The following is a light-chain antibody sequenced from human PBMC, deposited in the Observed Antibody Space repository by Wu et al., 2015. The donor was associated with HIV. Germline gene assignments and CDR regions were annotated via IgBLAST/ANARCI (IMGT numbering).Light chain of an antibody. J-gene: IGKJ1*01. CDR2: GAS. V-gene: IGKV3-20*01. CDR3: QQYNNWPRT. Sequence: EIVLTQSPGTLSLSPGERATLSCRASQSISNNYLAWYQQKPGQAPRVLIYGASSRATGIPDRFSGGGSGTDFSLTISRLEPEDFAVYYCQQYNNWPRTFGQGTKVEIK. CDR1: QSISNNY.